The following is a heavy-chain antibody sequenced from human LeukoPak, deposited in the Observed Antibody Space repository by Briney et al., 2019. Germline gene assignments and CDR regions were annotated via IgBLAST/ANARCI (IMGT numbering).Heavy chain of an antibody. D-gene: IGHD1-26*01. V-gene: IGHV4-38-2*02. CDR3: ARDRAGATTLDY. J-gene: IGHJ4*02. Sequence: SETLSLTCTVSGYSISSGYYWGWIRQPPGKGLEWIGSIYYSGSTYYNPSLKSRVTISVDRSKNQFSLKLSSVTAADTAVYYCARDRAGATTLDYWGQGTLVTVSS. CDR1: GYSISSGYY. CDR2: IYYSGST.